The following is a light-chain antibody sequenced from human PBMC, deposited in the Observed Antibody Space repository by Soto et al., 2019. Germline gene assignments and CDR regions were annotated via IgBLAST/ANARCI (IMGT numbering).Light chain of an antibody. Sequence: EFVLPVSPVTVSLSPGERSTLSCMASQSFRGLLAWYQQKPGQAPRLLIYDAYNRATGIPPRFSGSGSGTDFTLTISSLEPEDSAVYYCQQCPRWPITFGQVTRLEIK. V-gene: IGKV3-11*01. CDR2: DAY. J-gene: IGKJ5*01. CDR1: QSFRGL. CDR3: QQCPRWPIT.